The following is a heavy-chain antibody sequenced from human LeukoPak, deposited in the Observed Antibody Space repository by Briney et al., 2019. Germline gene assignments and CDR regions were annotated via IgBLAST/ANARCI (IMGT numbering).Heavy chain of an antibody. CDR2: ISGSGGST. J-gene: IGHJ4*02. V-gene: IGHV3-23*01. Sequence: GGSLRLSCAASGFTFSSYAMTWVRQAPGKGLEWVSAISGSGGSTYYADSVKGRFTISRDNSKNTLYLQTNTLRAEDTAVYYCAKSGGKSSGWYALDWGQGTLVTVSS. CDR1: GFTFSSYA. CDR3: AKSGGKSSGWYALD. D-gene: IGHD6-19*01.